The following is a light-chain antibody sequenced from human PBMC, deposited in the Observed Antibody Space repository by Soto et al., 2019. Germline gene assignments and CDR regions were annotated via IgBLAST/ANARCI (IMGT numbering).Light chain of an antibody. V-gene: IGKV3-15*01. CDR2: GAA. J-gene: IGKJ5*01. CDR3: QQYNNWPPSII. CDR1: ESVSSN. Sequence: VMTQSPATLSVSPGERVTLSCRASESVSSNLAWYQQRPGQAPRLLIYGAATRATETPLRFRGSGSGTEFTLTISSLQSDDLAVYYCQQYNNWPPSIIFGPGTRLEIK.